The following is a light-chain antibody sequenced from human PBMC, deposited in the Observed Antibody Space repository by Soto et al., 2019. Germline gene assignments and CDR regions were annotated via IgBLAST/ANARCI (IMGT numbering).Light chain of an antibody. J-gene: IGKJ5*01. CDR2: DVS. Sequence: DIQMTKSPSSLSASVGDRVTITCQASQDINKNLIWYQQKPGKAPKLLIYDVSDLETGVPSRFSGSGSGTGFTFTISSLQPEDFATYYCQQYERLPLTFGQGTRLEIK. V-gene: IGKV1-33*01. CDR3: QQYERLPLT. CDR1: QDINKN.